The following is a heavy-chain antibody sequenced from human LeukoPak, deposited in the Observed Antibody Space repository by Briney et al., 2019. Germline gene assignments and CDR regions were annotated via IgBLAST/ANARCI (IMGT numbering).Heavy chain of an antibody. D-gene: IGHD3-22*01. V-gene: IGHV3-48*01. CDR2: ISSSSSTI. CDR1: GFTFSSYS. J-gene: IGHJ4*02. Sequence: GGSLRLSCAASGFTFSSYSMNWVRQAPGKGLEWVSYISSSSSTIYYADSVKGRFTISRDNAKNSLYLQMNSLRAEDTAVYYCAGRYDSSGYPLHWGQGTLVTVSS. CDR3: AGRYDSSGYPLH.